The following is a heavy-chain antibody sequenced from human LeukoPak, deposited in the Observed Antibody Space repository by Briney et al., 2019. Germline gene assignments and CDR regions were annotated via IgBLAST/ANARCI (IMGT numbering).Heavy chain of an antibody. CDR1: GYSISSGYY. Sequence: PSETLSLTCTVSGYSISSGYYWGWIRQPSGKRLEWIGSIYHSGSTYYNPSLKSRVTISVDTSKNQFSLKLSSVTAADTAVYYCAREWFGESLYYFDYWGQGTLVTVSS. V-gene: IGHV4-38-2*02. D-gene: IGHD3-10*01. CDR3: AREWFGESLYYFDY. CDR2: IYHSGST. J-gene: IGHJ4*02.